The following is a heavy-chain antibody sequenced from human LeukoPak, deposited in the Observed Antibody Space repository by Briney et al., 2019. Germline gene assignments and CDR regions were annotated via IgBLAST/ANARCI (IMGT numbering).Heavy chain of an antibody. CDR1: GYTFTGYY. CDR2: IDPNSGGT. Sequence: ASVKVSCKASGYTFTGYYMHWVRQAPGQGLEWMGRIDPNSGGTNYAQKFQGRVTMTRDTSISTAYMELGRPRSDDTAVYYCARVPPGVVSYWGQGTLVTVSS. J-gene: IGHJ4*02. CDR3: ARVPPGVVSY. V-gene: IGHV1-2*06. D-gene: IGHD2-15*01.